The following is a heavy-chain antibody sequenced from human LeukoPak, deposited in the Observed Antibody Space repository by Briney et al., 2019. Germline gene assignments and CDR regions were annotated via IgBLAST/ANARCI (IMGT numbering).Heavy chain of an antibody. J-gene: IGHJ6*02. CDR1: GASVTSGGYF. V-gene: IGHV4-31*03. CDR3: ARRGAGDYEDPMGKYYYYYYGMDV. CDR2: ISNSGTT. Sequence: SETLSLTCTVSGASVTSGGYFWTWIRQHPGKGLEWIGYISNSGTTAYNPSFKSRLFISLDTSKNQFSLKLSSVTAADTAVYYCARRGAGDYEDPMGKYYYYYYGMDVWGQGTTVTVSS. D-gene: IGHD4-17*01.